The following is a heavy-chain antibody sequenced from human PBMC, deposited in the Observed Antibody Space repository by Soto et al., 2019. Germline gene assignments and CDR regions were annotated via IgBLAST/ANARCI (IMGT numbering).Heavy chain of an antibody. CDR1: GGTFSSYA. CDR2: IIPIFGTE. J-gene: IGHJ6*02. CDR3: ARDRIAGSKYYYGMDV. D-gene: IGHD4-4*01. Sequence: QVQLVQSGAEVTNPGSSVRVSCKASGGTFSSYAISWVRQAPGQGLEWMGGIIPIFGTENYAQKFQGRVTITADETTSTAYMELSSLRSEDTAMYYCARDRIAGSKYYYGMDVWGQGTTGTV. V-gene: IGHV1-69*01.